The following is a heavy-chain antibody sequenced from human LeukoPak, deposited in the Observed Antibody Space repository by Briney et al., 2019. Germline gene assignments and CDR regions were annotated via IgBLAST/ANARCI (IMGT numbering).Heavy chain of an antibody. V-gene: IGHV3-30*02. D-gene: IGHD3-16*01. CDR1: GFTFRTYG. Sequence: HPGGSLRLSCAASGFTFRTYGMHWVRQAPGKGLEWVTLIRYDGSDKYYADSVKGRFTISRDNSKNALFLQMNSLRVEDTAVYYCAKRADYYDSSRALYDAFDLWGQGTMLTVSS. J-gene: IGHJ3*01. CDR3: AKRADYYDSSRALYDAFDL. CDR2: IRYDGSDK.